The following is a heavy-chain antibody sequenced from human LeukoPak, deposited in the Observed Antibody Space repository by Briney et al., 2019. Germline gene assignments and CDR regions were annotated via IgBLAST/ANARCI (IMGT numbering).Heavy chain of an antibody. CDR1: GYSISSGYY. CDR2: IYHSGST. Sequence: SETLSLTCTVSGYSISSGYYWGWIRQPPGKGLEWIGSIYHSGSTYYNPSLKSRVTISVDTSKNQFSLKLNSVTSADTAVYYCARVNDYGDFGPFNYWGQGTLVTVSS. D-gene: IGHD4-17*01. V-gene: IGHV4-38-2*02. CDR3: ARVNDYGDFGPFNY. J-gene: IGHJ4*02.